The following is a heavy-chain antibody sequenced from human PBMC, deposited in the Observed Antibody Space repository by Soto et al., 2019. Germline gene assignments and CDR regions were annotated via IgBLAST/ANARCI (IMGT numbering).Heavy chain of an antibody. CDR2: IYPGDSDT. CDR1: GGSIVGYC. CDR3: ARFKIDYGDYRYYYYGMDV. V-gene: IGHV5-51*01. D-gene: IGHD4-17*01. J-gene: IGHJ6*02. Sequence: VVPLKICCRGAGGSIVGYCSGRVLQMTGKGLEWMGIIYPGDSDTRYSPSFQGQVTISADKSISTAYLQWSSLKASDTAMYYCARFKIDYGDYRYYYYGMDVWGQGTTVTVSS.